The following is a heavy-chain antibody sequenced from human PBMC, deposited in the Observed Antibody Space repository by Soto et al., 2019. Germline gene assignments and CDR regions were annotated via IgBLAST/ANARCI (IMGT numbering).Heavy chain of an antibody. CDR3: AGRAVRSRWPSFDP. CDR2: IYTSENT. D-gene: IGHD6-13*01. J-gene: IGHJ5*02. V-gene: IGHV4-4*07. CDR1: GGSISRDD. Sequence: SEPLSLACTVSGGSISRDDWSWIRQPAGEGLGWIGRIYTSENTHYNPSLRSRVSMSLDTSQNQLSLNLSAVTAADTAVYYCAGRAVRSRWPSFDPWCQGNPVTV.